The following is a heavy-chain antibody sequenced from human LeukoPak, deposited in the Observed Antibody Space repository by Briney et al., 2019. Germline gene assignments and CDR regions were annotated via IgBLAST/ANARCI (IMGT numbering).Heavy chain of an antibody. CDR1: GCTVSSNY. CDR3: ARHPGIAAAGQYYYYYGMDV. Sequence: GGSLRLPCAASGCTVSSNYMSWVRQAPGKGLEWVAVIYSGGSTYYADSVKGRFTIPRDNSKNTLYLHMNGLRAEDTAVYYCARHPGIAAAGQYYYYYGMDVWGQGTTVTVSS. V-gene: IGHV3-66*02. D-gene: IGHD6-13*01. CDR2: IYSGGST. J-gene: IGHJ6*02.